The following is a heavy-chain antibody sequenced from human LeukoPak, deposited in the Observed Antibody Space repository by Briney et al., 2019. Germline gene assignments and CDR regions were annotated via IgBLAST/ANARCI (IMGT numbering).Heavy chain of an antibody. CDR1: VYSISSGYY. V-gene: IGHV4-38-2*01. CDR3: ARYNFWSGFGLLEGSWFDP. J-gene: IGHJ5*02. CDR2: IYHGGTA. Sequence: PSETLSPTCAVSVYSISSGYYGGWIRQPPGKGLEWIGNIYHGGTAYYKVSLQSRVTISVDTSKNIFSLKLSSVTAADTAVYYCARYNFWSGFGLLEGSWFDPWGQGTLVTVSS. D-gene: IGHD3-3*01.